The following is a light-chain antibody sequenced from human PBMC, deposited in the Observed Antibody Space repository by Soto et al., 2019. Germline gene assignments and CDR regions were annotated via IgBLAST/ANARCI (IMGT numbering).Light chain of an antibody. CDR2: TNT. J-gene: IGLJ2*01. CDR3: ATWDDSLSARV. Sequence: QSVLTQPPSASGTPGQRVTISCSGSSSNIGSNFVYWYQQLPGTAPKLLIYTNTQRPSGVSDRFSASKSGTSASLAISGLRSDDEADYYCATWDDSLSARVFGGGTKVTVL. V-gene: IGLV1-47*01. CDR1: SSNIGSNF.